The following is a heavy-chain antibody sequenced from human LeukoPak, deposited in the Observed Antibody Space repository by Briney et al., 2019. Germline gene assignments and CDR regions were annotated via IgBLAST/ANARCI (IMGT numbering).Heavy chain of an antibody. CDR2: IWYDGSNK. V-gene: IGHV3-33*08. CDR1: GFTFDDYG. D-gene: IGHD1-26*01. CDR3: ARARGSYAFDY. J-gene: IGHJ4*02. Sequence: GGSLRLSCAASGFTFDDYGMSWVRQAPGKGLEWVAVIWYDGSNKYYADSVKGRFTISRDNSKSTLYLQMNSLGAEDTAVYYCARARGSYAFDYWGQGTLVTVSS.